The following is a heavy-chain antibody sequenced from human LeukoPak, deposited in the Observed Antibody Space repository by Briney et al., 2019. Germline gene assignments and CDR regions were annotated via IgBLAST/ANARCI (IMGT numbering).Heavy chain of an antibody. CDR1: GYTFTIYG. J-gene: IGHJ4*02. V-gene: IGHV1-18*01. Sequence: ASVKVSCKASGYTFTIYGITWVRQAPRQGLEWMGWISAYSGDTNYAQKLRGRVTMTTDTSTSTAYMELRSLRSDDTAVYYCARDRVPYYFDYWGQGTLVTVSS. D-gene: IGHD3-10*01. CDR2: ISAYSGDT. CDR3: ARDRVPYYFDY.